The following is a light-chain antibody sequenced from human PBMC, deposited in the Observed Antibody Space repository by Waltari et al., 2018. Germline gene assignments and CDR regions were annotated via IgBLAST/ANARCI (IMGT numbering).Light chain of an antibody. CDR1: SSDVGGYKY. CDR2: EVS. V-gene: IGLV2-8*01. J-gene: IGLJ2*01. Sequence: QSALTQPPSASGSPGQSVTISCTGTSSDVGGYKYVSWYLQYPGKAPTLMTYEVSKRPSGVPDRFSGSKSGNTASLTVSGLQAEDEAVYYCSSYADSNKLIFGGGTKLTVL. CDR3: SSYADSNKLI.